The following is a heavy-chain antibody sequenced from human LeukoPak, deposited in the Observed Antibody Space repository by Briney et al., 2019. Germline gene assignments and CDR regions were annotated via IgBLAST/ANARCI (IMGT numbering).Heavy chain of an antibody. D-gene: IGHD6-19*01. V-gene: IGHV4-34*01. CDR2: INHRGST. Sequence: SETLSLTCAVYGGSFSGYYWSWIRQPPGKGLEWIGEINHRGSTNYNPSLKSRVTISVEPSKNQFSLTLSSVTAADTAVYSCARGRGAVAGKWIASFDSWGQGTLVTVSS. J-gene: IGHJ4*02. CDR1: GGSFSGYY. CDR3: ARGRGAVAGKWIASFDS.